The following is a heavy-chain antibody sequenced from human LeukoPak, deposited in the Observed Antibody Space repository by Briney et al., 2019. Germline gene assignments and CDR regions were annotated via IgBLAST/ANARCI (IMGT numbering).Heavy chain of an antibody. CDR2: TNSDETTT. J-gene: IGHJ6*03. CDR1: GFSIRTHW. CDR3: ARDVDFWSGYYYYYMDV. V-gene: IGHV3-74*01. Sequence: PGGSLRLSCAASGFSIRTHWMHWVRQAPGKGLVWVSYTNSDETTTDYAESVKGRFTISRDNSKNTLYLQMNSLRAEDTAVYYCARDVDFWSGYYYYYMDVWGKGTTVTVSS. D-gene: IGHD3-3*01.